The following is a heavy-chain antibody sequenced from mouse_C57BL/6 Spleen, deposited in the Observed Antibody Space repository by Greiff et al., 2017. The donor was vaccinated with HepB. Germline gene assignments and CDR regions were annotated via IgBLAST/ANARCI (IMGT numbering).Heavy chain of an antibody. D-gene: IGHD1-1*01. J-gene: IGHJ1*03. CDR1: GYSITNGNHW. Sequence: DVKLVESGPALVKPSQTVSLTCTVTGYSITNGNHWWNWIRQVSGSKLEWIGYISSSGSTDSNPSLKSRISITRDTSKNQLFLQLNSVTTEDIATYYSARDYYGSRYWYFDVWGTGTTVTVSS. V-gene: IGHV3-4*01. CDR2: ISSSGST. CDR3: ARDYYGSRYWYFDV.